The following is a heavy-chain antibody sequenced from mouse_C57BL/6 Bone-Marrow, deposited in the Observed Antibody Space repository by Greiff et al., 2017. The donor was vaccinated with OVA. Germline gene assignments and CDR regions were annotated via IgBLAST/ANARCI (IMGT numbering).Heavy chain of an antibody. CDR3: ARRGSSGPAWVAY. CDR2: IDPSDSYT. J-gene: IGHJ3*01. Sequence: QVQLQQPGAELVMPGASVKLSCKASGYTFTSYWMHWVKQRPGQGLEWIGEIDPSDSYTNYNQKFKGKSTLTVDKSSRTAYMPLSSLTSEDSAVYDCARRGSSGPAWVAYWGQGTLVTVSA. V-gene: IGHV1-69*01. CDR1: GYTFTSYW. D-gene: IGHD3-2*02.